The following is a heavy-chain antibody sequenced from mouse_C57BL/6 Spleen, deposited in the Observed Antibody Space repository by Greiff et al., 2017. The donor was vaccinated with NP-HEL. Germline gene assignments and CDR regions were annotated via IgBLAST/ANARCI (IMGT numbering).Heavy chain of an antibody. V-gene: IGHV1-81*01. CDR2: IYPRSGNT. Sequence: VQLQQSGAELARPGASVKLSCKASGYTFTSYGISWVKQRTGQGLEWIGEIYPRSGNTYYNEKFKGKATLTADKSSSTAYMELRSLTSEDSAVYFCARTGITTVVATRYCDVWGTGTTVTVSS. CDR3: ARTGITTVVATRYCDV. D-gene: IGHD1-1*01. CDR1: GYTFTSYG. J-gene: IGHJ1*03.